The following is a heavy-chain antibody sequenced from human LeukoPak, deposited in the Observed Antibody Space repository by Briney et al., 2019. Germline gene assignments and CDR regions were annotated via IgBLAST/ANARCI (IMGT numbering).Heavy chain of an antibody. D-gene: IGHD1-1*01. Sequence: ASVKVSCKASGYTFTTYYIHWVRQAPGQGLEWMGFINPSGGSTSYAQKFQGRVTMTRDTSTSTVYMDLSSLRSEDTAVYYCARNAGSGFDYRGQGTLVTVSS. CDR3: ARNAGSGFDY. V-gene: IGHV1-46*01. J-gene: IGHJ4*02. CDR2: INPSGGST. CDR1: GYTFTTYY.